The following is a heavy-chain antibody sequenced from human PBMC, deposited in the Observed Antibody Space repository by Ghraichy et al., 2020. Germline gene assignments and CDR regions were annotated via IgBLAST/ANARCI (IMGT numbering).Heavy chain of an antibody. D-gene: IGHD2-15*01. V-gene: IGHV4-30-2*01. J-gene: IGHJ4*02. CDR3: ACTKGYCSGGSCSFDY. CDR1: GGSISSGGYS. CDR2: IYHSGST. Sequence: LSLTCAVSGGSISSGGYSWSWIRQPPGKGLEWIGYIYHSGSTYYNPSLKSRVTISVDRSKNQFSLKLSSVTAADTAVYYCACTKGYCSGGSCSFDYWGQGTLVTVSS.